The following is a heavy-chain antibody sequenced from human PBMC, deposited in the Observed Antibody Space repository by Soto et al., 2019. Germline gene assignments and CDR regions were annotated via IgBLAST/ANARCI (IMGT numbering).Heavy chain of an antibody. CDR1: GYTFTSYA. V-gene: IGHV1-3*01. D-gene: IGHD5-12*01. CDR2: INAGNGNT. CDR3: ARDPRGYSGYDSDLDY. J-gene: IGHJ4*02. Sequence: SGYTFTSYAMHWVRQAPGQRLEWMGWINAGNGNTKYSQKFQGRVTITRDTSASTAYMELSSLRSEDTAVYYCARDPRGYSGYDSDLDYWGQGTLVTVSS.